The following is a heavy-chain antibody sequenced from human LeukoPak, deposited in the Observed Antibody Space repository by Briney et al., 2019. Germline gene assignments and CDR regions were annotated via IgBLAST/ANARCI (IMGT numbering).Heavy chain of an antibody. CDR2: IRDDGSEK. Sequence: GGSLRLSCAASGFPFSRHGMFWVRQAPGKGLEWVAFIRDDGSEKYYVDSGKGRFIISRDNSKNTLYLQMNSLRTDDTAVYYCARSNGAFDIWGQGTMVTVSS. CDR3: ARSNGAFDI. CDR1: GFPFSRHG. D-gene: IGHD2-8*01. V-gene: IGHV3-30*02. J-gene: IGHJ3*02.